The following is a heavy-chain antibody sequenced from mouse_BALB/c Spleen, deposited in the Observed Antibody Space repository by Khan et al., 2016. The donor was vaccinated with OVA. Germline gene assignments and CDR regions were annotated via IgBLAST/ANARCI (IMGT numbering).Heavy chain of an antibody. Sequence: EVQLQESGPGLVKPSQSLSPPCTVTAYSTPSGYGWNWFRQFPGNKLEWMGYISYSGSTNYNPSPKSRISITRDTSKNQFFLQLNSVTTEDTATYYCARTARIKYWGQGTTLTVSS. D-gene: IGHD1-2*01. CDR3: ARTARIKY. CDR2: ISYSGST. CDR1: AYSTPSGYG. V-gene: IGHV3-2*02. J-gene: IGHJ2*01.